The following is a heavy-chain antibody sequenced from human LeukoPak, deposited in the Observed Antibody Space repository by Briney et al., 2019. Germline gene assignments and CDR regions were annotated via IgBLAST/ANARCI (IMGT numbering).Heavy chain of an antibody. CDR1: GFSLSAAW. V-gene: IGHV3-21*01. CDR2: ISSSSSFR. Sequence: GGSLRLSCAASGFSLSAAWMKWVRQAPGKGLEWVSSISSSSSFRYYADSVKGRFTISRDNAKNSLYLQMNSLRAEDTAVYYCARESSGYFYWGQGTLVTVSS. D-gene: IGHD3-22*01. CDR3: ARESSGYFY. J-gene: IGHJ4*02.